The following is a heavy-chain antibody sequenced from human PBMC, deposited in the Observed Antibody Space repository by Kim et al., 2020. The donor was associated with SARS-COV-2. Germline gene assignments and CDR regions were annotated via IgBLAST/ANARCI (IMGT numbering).Heavy chain of an antibody. J-gene: IGHJ4*02. CDR2: INPDSGGT. V-gene: IGHV1-2*06. CDR1: GYTFTSYY. CDR3: TTYYYGSDPFDY. D-gene: IGHD3-10*01. Sequence: ASVKVSCKASGYTFTSYYLHWVRQAPGQGLEWIGRINPDSGGTNYAEKFQGRVTMTRDTSITTAYMELSRLRSDDTAMYYCTTYYYGSDPFDYWVKGTLV.